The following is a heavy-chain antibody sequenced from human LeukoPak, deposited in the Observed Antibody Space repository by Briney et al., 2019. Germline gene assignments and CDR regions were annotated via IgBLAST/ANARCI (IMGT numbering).Heavy chain of an antibody. CDR3: AREGARYGDYRYNWFDP. D-gene: IGHD4-17*01. CDR2: IYYSGST. CDR1: GGSISSYS. Sequence: SETLSLTCTVSGGSISSYSWSWIRQPPGKGLEWIGYIYYSGSTNYNPSLKSRVTISVDTSKNQFSLKLSSVTAADTAVYYCAREGARYGDYRYNWFDPWGQGTLVTVSS. V-gene: IGHV4-59*01. J-gene: IGHJ5*02.